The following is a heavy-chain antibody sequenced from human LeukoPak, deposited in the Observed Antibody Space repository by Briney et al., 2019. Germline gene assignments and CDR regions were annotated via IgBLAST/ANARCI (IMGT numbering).Heavy chain of an antibody. CDR2: IYYSGST. Sequence: SETLSLTCAVYGGSFSGYYWSWIRQHPGRGLEWIGYIYYSGSTYYNPSLKSRVTISVDTSKNQFSLKLSSVTAADTAVYYCARDGRANWGGYYYGMDVWGKGTTVTVSS. V-gene: IGHV4-31*11. CDR3: ARDGRANWGGYYYGMDV. D-gene: IGHD7-27*01. J-gene: IGHJ6*04. CDR1: GGSFSGYY.